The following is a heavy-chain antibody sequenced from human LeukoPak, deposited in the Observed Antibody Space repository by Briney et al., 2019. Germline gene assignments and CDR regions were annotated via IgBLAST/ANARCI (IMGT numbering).Heavy chain of an antibody. V-gene: IGHV4-59*05. CDR2: IYYSGST. J-gene: IGHJ4*02. Sequence: SETLSLTCTVSGGSIDSYYWSWIRQPPGKGLEWIGSIYYSGSTYYNPSLKSRVTISVDTSKNQFSLKLSSVTAADTAVYYCAIREMATIRSAYFDYWGQGTLVTVSS. CDR3: AIREMATIRSAYFDY. CDR1: GGSIDSYY. D-gene: IGHD5-24*01.